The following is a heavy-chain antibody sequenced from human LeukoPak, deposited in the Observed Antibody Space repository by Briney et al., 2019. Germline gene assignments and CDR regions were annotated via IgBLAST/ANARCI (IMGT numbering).Heavy chain of an antibody. CDR3: ARANYFDY. CDR1: GGSISSSDYY. V-gene: IGHV4-61*08. CDR2: IYYSGST. J-gene: IGHJ4*02. Sequence: SEALSLTCIVSGGSISSSDYYWSWFRQPPGKRLEWIASIYYSGSTTYNPSLKSRVTISVDMSKNRFSLQLSSVTAADTAVYYCARANYFDYWGQGTLVTVSS.